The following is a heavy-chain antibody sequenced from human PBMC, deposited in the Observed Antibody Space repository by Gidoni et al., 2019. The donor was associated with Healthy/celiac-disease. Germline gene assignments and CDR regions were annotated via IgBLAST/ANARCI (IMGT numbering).Heavy chain of an antibody. J-gene: IGHJ3*02. CDR2: ISSSSSTI. D-gene: IGHD2-15*01. Sequence: EVQLVESGGGLVQPGGSLRLSCAASGFTFGRYSMNWVRQAPGKGLEWVSYISSSSSTIYYADSVKGRFTISRDNAKNSLYLQMNSLRDEDTAVYYCARVGYCSGGSCYGNDAFDIWGQGTMVTVSS. CDR1: GFTFGRYS. CDR3: ARVGYCSGGSCYGNDAFDI. V-gene: IGHV3-48*02.